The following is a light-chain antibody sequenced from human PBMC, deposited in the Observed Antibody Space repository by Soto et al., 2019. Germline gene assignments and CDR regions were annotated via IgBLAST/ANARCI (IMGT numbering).Light chain of an antibody. V-gene: IGKV1-39*01. J-gene: IGKJ5*01. CDR1: QNIRRY. CDR2: AAS. CDR3: QQRYSTPIG. Sequence: DIQMTQSPSSLSASVGDRVTITCRASQNIRRYLNWYQQKPGKAPKLLIYAASTLQSGVPSRFSGSGSRTDFTLAISSLKPEDFANYYCQQRYSTPIGLGQGTRLVI.